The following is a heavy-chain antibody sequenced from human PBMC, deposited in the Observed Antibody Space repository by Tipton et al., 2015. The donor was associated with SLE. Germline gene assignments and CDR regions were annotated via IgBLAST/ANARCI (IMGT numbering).Heavy chain of an antibody. CDR2: INHSGST. Sequence: TLSLTCAVYGGSFSGYYWSWIRQPPGKGLEWIGEINHSGSTNYSPSLKSRVNISVDTSKNQFSLKMTSLTAADTAVYYCARGRFLEWFGYFYYMDVWGKGTTVTVSS. CDR1: GGSFSGYY. D-gene: IGHD3-3*01. V-gene: IGHV4-34*01. CDR3: ARGRFLEWFGYFYYMDV. J-gene: IGHJ6*03.